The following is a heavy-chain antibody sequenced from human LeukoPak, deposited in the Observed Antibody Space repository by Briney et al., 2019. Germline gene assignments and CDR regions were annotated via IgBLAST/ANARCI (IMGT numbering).Heavy chain of an antibody. J-gene: IGHJ5*02. D-gene: IGHD3-3*01. Sequence: GGSLRLSCSASGFTFTTYWMTWVRQGPGKGLEWVAHINQDGSEKNYVDSVKGRFTISRDNAKNSLYLQMNSLRVEDTAVYYCARVPGYDFWSGYTNNWFDPWGQGTLVTVSS. CDR1: GFTFTTYW. V-gene: IGHV3-7*01. CDR3: ARVPGYDFWSGYTNNWFDP. CDR2: INQDGSEK.